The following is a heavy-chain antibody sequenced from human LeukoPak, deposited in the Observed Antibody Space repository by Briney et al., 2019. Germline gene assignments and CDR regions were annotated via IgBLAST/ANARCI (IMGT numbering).Heavy chain of an antibody. J-gene: IGHJ4*02. CDR2: ISSSGSTI. Sequence: PGGSLRLSCAASGFTFSSYEMNWVRQAPGKGLEWGSYISSSGSTIYYADSVKGRFTISRDNAKNSLYLQMNSLRAEDTAVYYCASTYYHILTGYHRPYYFDYWGQGTLVTVSS. CDR1: GFTFSSYE. D-gene: IGHD3-9*01. CDR3: ASTYYHILTGYHRPYYFDY. V-gene: IGHV3-48*03.